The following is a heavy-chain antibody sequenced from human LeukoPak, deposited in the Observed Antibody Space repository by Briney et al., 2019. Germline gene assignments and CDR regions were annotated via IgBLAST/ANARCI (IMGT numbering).Heavy chain of an antibody. Sequence: PGGSLRLSCAASGFTFSSYFMSWVRQAPGKGLEWVANIKEDGSEKYYVDSVKGRFTISRDNAKNSLYLQMNSLRDEDTAVYYCARAPNRGYSYGTGAHNWFDPWGRGTLVTVSS. V-gene: IGHV3-7*05. CDR1: GFTFSSYF. CDR2: IKEDGSEK. CDR3: ARAPNRGYSYGTGAHNWFDP. J-gene: IGHJ5*02. D-gene: IGHD5-18*01.